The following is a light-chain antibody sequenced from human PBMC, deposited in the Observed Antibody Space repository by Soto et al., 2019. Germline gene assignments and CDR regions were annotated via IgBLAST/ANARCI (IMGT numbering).Light chain of an antibody. CDR3: QQYQTYSQ. CDR1: QSINTW. J-gene: IGKJ1*01. Sequence: DIQMTQSPSTLSASVGDRVTITCRASQSINTWLAWYQLKPGRAPKLLIYKASTLESGVSSRFSGSGSGTEFTLTISSLQPDDFAPYYCQQYQTYSQFGQGTKVDIK. V-gene: IGKV1-5*03. CDR2: KAS.